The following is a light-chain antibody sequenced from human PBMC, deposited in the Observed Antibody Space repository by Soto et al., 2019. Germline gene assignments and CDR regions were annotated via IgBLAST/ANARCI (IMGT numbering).Light chain of an antibody. CDR2: GNS. Sequence: QSVLTQPPSVSGAPGQRVTISCTGSSSNIGARYDVHWYQQLPGTAPKLLIYGNSNRPSGVPDRFSGSQSGTSASLAITGLQAEDEADYYCQSYDSSLGGRVFGGGTQLTVL. V-gene: IGLV1-40*01. CDR3: QSYDSSLGGRV. J-gene: IGLJ3*02. CDR1: SSNIGARYD.